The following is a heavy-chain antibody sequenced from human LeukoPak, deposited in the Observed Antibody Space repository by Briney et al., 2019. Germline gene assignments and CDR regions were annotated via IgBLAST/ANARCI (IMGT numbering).Heavy chain of an antibody. J-gene: IGHJ1*01. CDR1: GDSISRSDSY. V-gene: IGHV4-39*01. D-gene: IGHD3-22*01. Sequence: PSETLSLTCSVSGDSISRSDSYWDWIRQPPGKGLEWIGTIYYSGRTYYSPSLNSRVTMSVDTSSNQFSLNLRSVTAADTAVYYCATRRYYDGSGYLEWGQGTLLSVSS. CDR3: ATRRYYDGSGYLE. CDR2: IYYSGRT.